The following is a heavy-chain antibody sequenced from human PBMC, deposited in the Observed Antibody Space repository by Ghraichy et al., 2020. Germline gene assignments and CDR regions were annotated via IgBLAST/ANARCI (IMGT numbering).Heavy chain of an antibody. D-gene: IGHD2-21*01. J-gene: IGHJ4*02. CDR1: GFTFSTYT. V-gene: IGHV3-21*01. CDR2: ISSSSNYI. Sequence: GGSLRLSCAASGFTFSTYTMNWVRQAPGKGLEWVSCISSSSNYIYYADSVKGRFTISRDNAKNSLYLQMNSLRAEDTAVYYCARDRLDCGGDCSNWGQGTLVTVSS. CDR3: ARDRLDCGGDCSN.